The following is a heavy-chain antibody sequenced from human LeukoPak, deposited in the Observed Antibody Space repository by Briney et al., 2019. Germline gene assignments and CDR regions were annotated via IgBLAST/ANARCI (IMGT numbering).Heavy chain of an antibody. CDR3: ARVTAVAGTKYYYYYGMDV. D-gene: IGHD6-19*01. CDR1: GGSISSYY. Sequence: SETLSLTCTVSGGSISSYYWSWIRQPPGKGLGWIGYIYYSGSTNYNPSLKSRVTISVDTSKNQFSLKLSSVTAADTAVYYCARVTAVAGTKYYYYYGMDVWGQGTTVTVSS. CDR2: IYYSGST. J-gene: IGHJ6*02. V-gene: IGHV4-59*01.